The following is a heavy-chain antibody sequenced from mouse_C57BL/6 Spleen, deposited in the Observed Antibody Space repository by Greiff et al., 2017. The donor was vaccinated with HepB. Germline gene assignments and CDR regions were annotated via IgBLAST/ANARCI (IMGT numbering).Heavy chain of an antibody. J-gene: IGHJ2*01. CDR3: ARTAQATGFDY. CDR2: ISGGGGNT. D-gene: IGHD3-2*02. Sequence: EVKLVESGGGLVKPGGSLKLSCAASGFTFSSYTMSWVRQTPEKRLEWVATISGGGGNTYYPDSVKGRFTISRDNATNTLYLQMSSLRSEDTALYYCARTAQATGFDYWGQGTTLTVSS. CDR1: GFTFSSYT. V-gene: IGHV5-9*01.